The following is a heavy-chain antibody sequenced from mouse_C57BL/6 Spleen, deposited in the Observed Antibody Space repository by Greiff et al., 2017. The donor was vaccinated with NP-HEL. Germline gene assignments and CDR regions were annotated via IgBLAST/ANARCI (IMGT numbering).Heavy chain of an antibody. Sequence: VQLQQPGAELVMPGASVKLSCKASGYTFTSYWMHWVKQRPGQGLEWIGEIDPSDSYTNYNQKFKGKSTLTVDKSSSTAYMQLSSLTSEDSAVDYCGRRAYYGFDYWGQGTTLTVSS. CDR2: IDPSDSYT. CDR1: GYTFTSYW. D-gene: IGHD1-1*01. CDR3: GRRAYYGFDY. J-gene: IGHJ2*01. V-gene: IGHV1-69*01.